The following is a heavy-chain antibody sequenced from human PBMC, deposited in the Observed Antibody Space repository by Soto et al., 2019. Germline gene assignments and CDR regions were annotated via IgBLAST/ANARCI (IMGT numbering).Heavy chain of an antibody. D-gene: IGHD6-19*01. V-gene: IGHV4-59*01. CDR3: ARGFSSGWPPYYYYGMDV. Sequence: PSETLSLTCTVSGGSISSYYWSWIRQPPGKGLEWIGYIYYSGSTNYNPSLKSRVTISVDTSKNQFSLKLSSVTAADTAVYYCARGFSSGWPPYYYYGMDVWGQGTTVTVYS. CDR2: IYYSGST. J-gene: IGHJ6*02. CDR1: GGSISSYY.